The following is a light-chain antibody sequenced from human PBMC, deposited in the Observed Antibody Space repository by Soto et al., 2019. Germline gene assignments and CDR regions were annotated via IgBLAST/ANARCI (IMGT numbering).Light chain of an antibody. CDR3: ASYTSSSTSVI. CDR2: EVS. J-gene: IGLJ2*01. CDR1: RSDVGGYKY. Sequence: QSALTQPASVSGSPGQSITISCTGTRSDVGGYKYVSWYQQHPDKAPKLIIFEVSNRHSGISSRFSGSKSGNTASLTISGLQAEAAADYYCASYTSSSTSVIFGRGTKLTVL. V-gene: IGLV2-14*01.